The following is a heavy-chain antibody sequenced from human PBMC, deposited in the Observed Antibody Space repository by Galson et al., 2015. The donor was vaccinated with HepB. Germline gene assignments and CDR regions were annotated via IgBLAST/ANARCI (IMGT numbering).Heavy chain of an antibody. J-gene: IGHJ5*01. V-gene: IGHV3-74*01. Sequence: SLRLSCAASGFTFSSYWMHWVRQAPGKGLVWVSRINSDGSSTSYADSVKGRFTISRDNAKNTLYLQMNSLRAEDTAVYYCARGEGPNHYYGSGSPTTDSWGQGTLVTVSS. CDR2: INSDGSST. CDR3: ARGEGPNHYYGSGSPTTDS. D-gene: IGHD3-10*01. CDR1: GFTFSSYW.